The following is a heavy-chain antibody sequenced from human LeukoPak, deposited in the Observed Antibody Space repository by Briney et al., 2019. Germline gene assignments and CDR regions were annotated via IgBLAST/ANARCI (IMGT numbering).Heavy chain of an antibody. CDR3: ARGGARVGARNLFRRYYFDY. J-gene: IGHJ4*02. Sequence: SETLSLTCAVYGGSFSGYYWSWIRQPPGKGLEWIGEINHSGSTNYNPSLKSRVTISVDTSKNQFSLKLSSVTAADTAVYYCARGGARVGARNLFRRYYFDYWGQGTLVTVSS. CDR1: GGSFSGYY. V-gene: IGHV4-34*01. D-gene: IGHD1-26*01. CDR2: INHSGST.